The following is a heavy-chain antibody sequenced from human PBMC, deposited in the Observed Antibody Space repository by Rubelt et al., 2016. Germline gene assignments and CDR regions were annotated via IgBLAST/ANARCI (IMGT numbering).Heavy chain of an antibody. V-gene: IGHV3-43*01. D-gene: IGHD3-10*01. CDR3: AKDLSKLLWFGEGFDY. CDR2: ISWDGGST. CDR1: GFTFDDYT. J-gene: IGHJ4*02. Sequence: EVHLVESGGGLVKPGGSLRLSCAASGFTFDDYTMHWVRQAPGKGLEWVSLISWDGGSTYYADSVKGRFTISRDNSKNSLYLQMNSLRTEDTALYYCAKDLSKLLWFGEGFDYWGQGTLVTVSS.